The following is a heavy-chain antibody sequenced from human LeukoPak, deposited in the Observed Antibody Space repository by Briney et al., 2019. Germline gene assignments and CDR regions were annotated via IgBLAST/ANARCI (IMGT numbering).Heavy chain of an antibody. D-gene: IGHD4-17*01. J-gene: IGHJ4*02. CDR1: GYTFTSYY. CDR2: INPSGGST. V-gene: IGHV1-46*01. CDR3: AKEWGVDYGLRY. Sequence: ASVKVSCKASGYTFTSYYMHWVRQAPGQGLEWMGIINPSGGSTSYAQKFQGRVTMTRDTSTSTVYMELSSLRSEDTAVYYCAKEWGVDYGLRYWGQGTLVTVSS.